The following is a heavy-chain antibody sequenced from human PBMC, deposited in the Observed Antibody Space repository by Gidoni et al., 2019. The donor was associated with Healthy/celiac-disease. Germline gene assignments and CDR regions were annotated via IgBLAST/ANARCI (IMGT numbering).Heavy chain of an antibody. CDR2: INPNSGST. CDR3: ARGPRITIFGVVIKSPYYFDY. D-gene: IGHD3-3*01. Sequence: MHWVRQAPGQGLEWMGWINPNSGSTNYAQKFQGWVTMTRDTSISTAYMELSRLRSDDTAVYYCARGPRITIFGVVIKSPYYFDYWGQGTLVTVSS. V-gene: IGHV1-2*04. J-gene: IGHJ4*02.